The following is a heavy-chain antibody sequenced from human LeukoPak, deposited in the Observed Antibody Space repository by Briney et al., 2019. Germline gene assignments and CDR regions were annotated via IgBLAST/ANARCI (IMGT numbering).Heavy chain of an antibody. CDR2: ISYDGSNK. D-gene: IGHD3-10*01. J-gene: IGHJ4*02. Sequence: PGGSLRLSCAASDLTFSSYAMHWVRQAPGKGLGGGAVISYDGSNKYYADSVKGRFTISRDNSKNTLYLQMNSLRAEDTAVYYCARNYYGSGSYYIDYWGQGTLVTVSS. CDR1: DLTFSSYA. V-gene: IGHV3-30*03. CDR3: ARNYYGSGSYYIDY.